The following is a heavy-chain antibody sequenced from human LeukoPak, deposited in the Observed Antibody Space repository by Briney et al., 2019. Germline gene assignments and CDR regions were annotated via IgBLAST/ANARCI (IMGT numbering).Heavy chain of an antibody. CDR3: ARDAPPPLYYYGSGAHMDV. J-gene: IGHJ6*03. D-gene: IGHD3-10*01. Sequence: GGSLRLSCAASGFTFSSYWMSWVRQAPGKGLEWVANIKQDGSEKYYVDSVKGRFTISRDNAKNSLYLQMNSLRAEDTAVYYCARDAPPPLYYYGSGAHMDVWGKGTTVTVSS. CDR1: GFTFSSYW. CDR2: IKQDGSEK. V-gene: IGHV3-7*01.